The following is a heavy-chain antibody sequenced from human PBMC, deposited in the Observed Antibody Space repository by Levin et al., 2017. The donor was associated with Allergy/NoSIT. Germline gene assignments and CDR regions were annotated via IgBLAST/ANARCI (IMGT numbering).Heavy chain of an antibody. V-gene: IGHV4-34*01. CDR1: GGSFSGYY. J-gene: IGHJ5*02. CDR2: INHSGST. Sequence: SQTLSLTCAVYGGSFSGYYWSWIRQPPGKGLEWIGEINHSGSTNYNPSLKSRVTISVDTSKNQFSLKLSSVTAADTAVYYCARGGIAARRDIQTTYPHQYNWFDPWGQGTLVTVSS. CDR3: ARGGIAARRDIQTTYPHQYNWFDP. D-gene: IGHD6-6*01.